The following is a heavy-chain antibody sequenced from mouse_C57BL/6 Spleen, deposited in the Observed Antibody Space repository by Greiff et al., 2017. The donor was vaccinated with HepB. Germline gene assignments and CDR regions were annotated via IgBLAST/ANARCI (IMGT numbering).Heavy chain of an antibody. CDR3: ARRSYGSPHFDY. J-gene: IGHJ2*01. CDR1: GYTFTSYW. CDR2: IDPSDSET. D-gene: IGHD1-1*01. Sequence: VQLQQSGAELVRPGSSVKLSCKASGYTFTSYWMHWVKQRPIQGLEWIGNIDPSDSETHYNQKFKDKATLTVDKSSSTAYMQLSSLTSEDSAVSYCARRSYGSPHFDYWGQGTTLTVSS. V-gene: IGHV1-52*01.